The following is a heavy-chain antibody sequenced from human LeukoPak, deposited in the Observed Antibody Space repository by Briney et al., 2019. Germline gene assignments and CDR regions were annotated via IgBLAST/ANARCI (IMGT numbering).Heavy chain of an antibody. D-gene: IGHD2-2*02. CDR1: GGSISGYY. Sequence: SETLSLTCTVSGGSISGYYWSWIRQPPGKGLEWIGEINHSGSTNYNPSLKSRVTISVDTSKNQFSLKLSSVTAADTAVYYCARDSYCSSTSCYNGDYFDYWGQGTLVTVSS. V-gene: IGHV4-34*01. CDR2: INHSGST. CDR3: ARDSYCSSTSCYNGDYFDY. J-gene: IGHJ4*02.